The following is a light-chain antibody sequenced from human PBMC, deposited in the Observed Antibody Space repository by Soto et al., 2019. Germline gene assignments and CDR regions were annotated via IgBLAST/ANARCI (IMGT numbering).Light chain of an antibody. J-gene: IGKJ4*01. V-gene: IGKV1-5*03. CDR1: QSISSW. CDR2: KAS. Sequence: DIQMTQSPSTLSSSVGDRVTITCRASQSISSWLAWYQQNPGKAPKLLIYKASSLESGVPSRFSGSGSGTEFTLTITSLQPEDFATYYCLQHNTYPLTFGGGTKVDI. CDR3: LQHNTYPLT.